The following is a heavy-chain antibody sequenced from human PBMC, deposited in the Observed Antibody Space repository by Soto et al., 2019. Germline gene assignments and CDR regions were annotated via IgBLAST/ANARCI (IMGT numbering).Heavy chain of an antibody. CDR3: ARPTRQWLGLRYYYGMDV. J-gene: IGHJ6*02. V-gene: IGHV4-34*01. CDR1: GGSFSGYY. Sequence: QVQLQQWGAGLLKPSETLSLTCAVYGGSFSGYYWSWIRQPPGKGLEWIGEINHSGSTNYHPSLKSRVPISVDTSKNQFSLKLSSVTAADTAVYYCARPTRQWLGLRYYYGMDVWGQGTTVTVSS. CDR2: INHSGST. D-gene: IGHD6-19*01.